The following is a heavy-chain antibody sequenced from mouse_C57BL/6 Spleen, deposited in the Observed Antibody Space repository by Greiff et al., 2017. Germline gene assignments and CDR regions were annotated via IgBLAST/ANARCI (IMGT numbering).Heavy chain of an antibody. Sequence: EVQVVESGEGLVKPGGSLKLSCAASGFTFSSYAMSWVRQTPEKRLEWVAYISSGGDYIYYADTVKGRFTISRDNARNTLYLQMSSLKSEDTAMYYCTRGAGTWYFDYWGQGTTLTVSS. D-gene: IGHD4-1*01. V-gene: IGHV5-9-1*02. CDR2: ISSGGDYI. CDR1: GFTFSSYA. CDR3: TRGAGTWYFDY. J-gene: IGHJ2*01.